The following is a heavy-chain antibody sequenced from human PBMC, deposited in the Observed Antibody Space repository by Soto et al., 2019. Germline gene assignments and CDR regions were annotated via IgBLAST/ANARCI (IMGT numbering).Heavy chain of an antibody. CDR2: IYHSGST. J-gene: IGHJ3*02. Sequence: VAEGNSRDVGCPRSRNRKPPGKGLEWIGYIYHSGSTYYNPSLKSRVTISVDRSKNQFSLKLSSVTAADTAVYYCARNYYDSSGPTNTRAFDIWGQGTMVTVSS. V-gene: IGHV4-30-2*01. D-gene: IGHD3-22*01. CDR3: ARNYYDSSGPTNTRAFDI. CDR1: EGNSRDVGCP.